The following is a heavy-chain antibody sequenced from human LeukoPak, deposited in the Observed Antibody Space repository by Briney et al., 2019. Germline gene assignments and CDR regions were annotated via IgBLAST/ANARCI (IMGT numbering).Heavy chain of an antibody. V-gene: IGHV3-33*01. CDR3: ARDIFSSVATYYFDY. D-gene: IGHD2-2*01. CDR1: GFTFSSYG. Sequence: TGRSLRLSCAASGFTFSSYGMHWVRQAPGKGLEWVAVIWYDGSNKYYADSVKGRFTISRDNSKNTLYLQMNSLRAEDTAVYYCARDIFSSVATYYFDYWGQGTLVTVSS. J-gene: IGHJ4*02. CDR2: IWYDGSNK.